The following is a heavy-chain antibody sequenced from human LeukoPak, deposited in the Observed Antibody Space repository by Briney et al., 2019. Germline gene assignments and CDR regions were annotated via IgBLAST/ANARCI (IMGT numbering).Heavy chain of an antibody. CDR2: IRDGSNK. V-gene: IGHV3-30*02. Sequence: GGSLRLSCAASGFTFSSYGMNWVRQAPGKGLEWVAFIRDGSNKYYADSVKGRFTISRDNSKNTLYLQTNSLRAEDTAVYYCAKDRDYYGSGWFDPWGQGTLVTVSS. CDR3: AKDRDYYGSGWFDP. CDR1: GFTFSSYG. D-gene: IGHD3-10*01. J-gene: IGHJ5*02.